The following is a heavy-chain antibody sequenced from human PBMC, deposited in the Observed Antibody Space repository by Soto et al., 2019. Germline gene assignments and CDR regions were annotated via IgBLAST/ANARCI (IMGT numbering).Heavy chain of an antibody. J-gene: IGHJ4*02. CDR1: GASISSSPYA. V-gene: IGHV4-39*01. CDR2: IDYGGTI. CDR3: ARHVHNQGYEYYFAS. Sequence: SETLSLTCNASGASISSSPYAWGWIRQSAGKGLEWIGTIDYGGTIYYNPSLKSRITISLDTSKNQISLRLSSVTAADTAVYYCARHVHNQGYEYYFASWGQGTLVTVS. D-gene: IGHD3-3*01.